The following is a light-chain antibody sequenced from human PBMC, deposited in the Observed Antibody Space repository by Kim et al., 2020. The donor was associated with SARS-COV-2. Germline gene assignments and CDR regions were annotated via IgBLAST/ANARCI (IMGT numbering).Light chain of an antibody. CDR3: QVWDTDTDDYV. Sequence: SYELTQPPSVSVPPGQTARITCGGNNIGGHSVHWYQQKPGQAPVLVIYYDSDRPSGIPERFSGSKAATTATLTISRVEAGDEADYYCQVWDTDTDDYVFGTGTKVTVL. CDR1: NIGGHS. J-gene: IGLJ1*01. V-gene: IGLV3-21*01. CDR2: YDS.